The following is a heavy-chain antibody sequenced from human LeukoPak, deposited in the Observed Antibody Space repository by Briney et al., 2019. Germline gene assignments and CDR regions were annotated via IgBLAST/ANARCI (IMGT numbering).Heavy chain of an antibody. Sequence: QPGGSLRLSCAASGFTFNRNAISWVRQAPGKGLEWVSTIGGSGDKTYYEDSVKGRFTISRDNSKNMVHLQMNSLTGEDTALYYCVRRGDASSGWGDHDFWGQGALVTVSS. CDR2: IGGSGDKT. CDR1: GFTFNRNA. D-gene: IGHD6-19*01. J-gene: IGHJ4*02. CDR3: VRRGDASSGWGDHDF. V-gene: IGHV3-23*01.